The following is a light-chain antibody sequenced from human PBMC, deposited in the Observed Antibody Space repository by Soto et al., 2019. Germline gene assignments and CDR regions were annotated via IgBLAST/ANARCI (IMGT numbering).Light chain of an antibody. CDR3: QQRSDWPPVT. CDR2: DAF. J-gene: IGKJ4*01. V-gene: IGKV3-11*01. CDR1: QSVGSY. Sequence: EIVLTQSPATLSLSPGERATLSCRASQSVGSYLAWYQQKPGQAPRLLIYDAFNRATGIPASFSGSGSGTDFTLTISRLEPEDFAVYYCQQRSDWPPVTFGGGTKVEIK.